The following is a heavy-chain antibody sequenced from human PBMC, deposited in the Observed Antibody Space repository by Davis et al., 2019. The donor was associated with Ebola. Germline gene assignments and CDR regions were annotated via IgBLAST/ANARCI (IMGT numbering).Heavy chain of an antibody. CDR2: ISGSGGNT. V-gene: IGHV3-23*01. Sequence: GESLKISCADSAITFSSYAMTWVRQAPGKGLEWVSAISGSGGNTYYADSVKGRFTISRDNSKNSVSLQMHSLRAEDTAVYYCAKSNSIWNADRFDYWGQGTLVTVSS. CDR1: AITFSSYA. J-gene: IGHJ4*02. D-gene: IGHD1-1*01. CDR3: AKSNSIWNADRFDY.